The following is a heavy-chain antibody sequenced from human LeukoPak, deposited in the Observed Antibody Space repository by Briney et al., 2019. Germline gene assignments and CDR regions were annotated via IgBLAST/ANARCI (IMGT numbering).Heavy chain of an antibody. CDR2: ISSSRSTK. D-gene: IGHD1-26*01. CDR3: ARDHALGLDY. V-gene: IGHV3-48*02. J-gene: IGHJ4*02. Sequence: GGSLRLSYAASGLTFSSYSMNWVRQAPGKGLEWVSYISSSRSTKYYADSVKGRFTISRDNGKNSLYLQINSLRDEDTAVYYCARDHALGLDYWGQGTLVTVSS. CDR1: GLTFSSYS.